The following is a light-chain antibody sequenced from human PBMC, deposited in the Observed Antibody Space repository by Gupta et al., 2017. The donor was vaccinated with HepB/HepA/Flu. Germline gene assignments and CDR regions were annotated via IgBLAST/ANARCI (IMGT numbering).Light chain of an antibody. CDR2: GQD. Sequence: SSELTQVPAVSVALGQTVRITCQGDSLRSYFASWYQQQPGQAPLLVAYGQDKRPSGIPDRFSGSRSGNTASLTIAGAQAEDEADYYCNARDSSGNHLVVFGGGSKLTGL. CDR1: SLRSYF. J-gene: IGLJ3*02. V-gene: IGLV3-19*01. CDR3: NARDSSGNHLVV.